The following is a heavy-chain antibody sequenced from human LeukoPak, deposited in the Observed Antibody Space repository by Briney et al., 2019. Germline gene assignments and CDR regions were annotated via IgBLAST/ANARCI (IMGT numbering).Heavy chain of an antibody. CDR2: IDLSDSHT. Sequence: GESLKISCKASGYSFTNYWIIWVRQMPGKGLEWMGKIDLSDSHTNYSPCFQGHVTISVDRSSSTAYLQWRSPKASHTAMYYCARRTRHDYGDPWGQGTLVTASS. CDR3: ARRTRHDYGDP. V-gene: IGHV5-10-1*01. J-gene: IGHJ5*02. D-gene: IGHD4-17*01. CDR1: GYSFTNYW.